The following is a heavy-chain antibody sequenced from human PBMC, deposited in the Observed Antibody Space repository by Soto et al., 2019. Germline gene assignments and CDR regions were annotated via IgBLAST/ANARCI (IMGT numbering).Heavy chain of an antibody. CDR1: GGSLTDHY. CDR3: ARGNDWKSSTFDI. V-gene: IGHV4-59*11. CDR2: VYYSGGT. Sequence: QVQLQESGAGLVKPSETLSLTCTVAGGSLTDHYWNWFRQSPGKGLHWIGYVYYSGGTNYNPSLKSRVTMSVHTSKNQFSLTLRSVTAADTAVYYCARGNDWKSSTFDIWGQGTMVSVSS. D-gene: IGHD2-21*01. J-gene: IGHJ3*02.